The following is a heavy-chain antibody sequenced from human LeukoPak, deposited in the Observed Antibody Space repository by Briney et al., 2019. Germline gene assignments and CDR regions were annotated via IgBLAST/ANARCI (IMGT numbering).Heavy chain of an antibody. Sequence: GASVKVSCKASGYTFTVYYMHWVRQAPGQGLEWMGWINPNSGGTNYAQKFQGWVTMTRDTSISTAYMELSRLRSDDTAVYYCARDAIPSEVVTLVGNDAFDIWGQGTMVTVSS. CDR3: ARDAIPSEVVTLVGNDAFDI. CDR1: GYTFTVYY. J-gene: IGHJ3*02. CDR2: INPNSGGT. V-gene: IGHV1-2*04. D-gene: IGHD2-21*02.